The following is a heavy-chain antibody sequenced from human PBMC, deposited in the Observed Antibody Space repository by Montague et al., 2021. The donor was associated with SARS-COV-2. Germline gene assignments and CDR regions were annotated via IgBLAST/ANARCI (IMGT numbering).Heavy chain of an antibody. V-gene: IGHV3-9*01. CDR3: VKDLKGHYTMDV. CDR1: GFTFGDYA. J-gene: IGHJ6*02. CDR2: IAPSTDYV. Sequence: RSLSLSASGFTFGDYAMNWVRQAPGKGLEWVSHIAPSTDYVAYADSVRGRFIISRDNAKNSLYLQMNSLRDEDTALYYCVKDLKGHYTMDVWGQGATVTVSS.